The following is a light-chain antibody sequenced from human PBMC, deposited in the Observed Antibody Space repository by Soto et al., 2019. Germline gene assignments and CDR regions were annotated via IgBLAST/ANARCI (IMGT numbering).Light chain of an antibody. V-gene: IGLV2-14*01. CDR2: EVS. Sequence: QSALTQPASVSGSPGQSITISCTGTSSDVGGYEYVSWYQQHPGKAPKLIIYEVSNRPSGVSNRFSGSKSANTASLSISGLQAEDEADYYCSSYTSDNLYVFGTGTKLTVL. J-gene: IGLJ1*01. CDR3: SSYTSDNLYV. CDR1: SSDVGGYEY.